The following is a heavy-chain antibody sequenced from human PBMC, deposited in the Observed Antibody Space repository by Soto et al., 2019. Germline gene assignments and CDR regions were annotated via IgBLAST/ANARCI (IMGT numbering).Heavy chain of an antibody. Sequence: GGSLRLSCAASGFTFSSYAMSWVRQAPGKGLEWVSAISGSGGSTYYADSVKGRFTISRDNSKNTLHLQMNSLRAEDTAVYYCARPPLGIAVAGTSFQHWGQGTLVTVSS. V-gene: IGHV3-23*01. J-gene: IGHJ1*01. CDR3: ARPPLGIAVAGTSFQH. CDR2: ISGSGGST. D-gene: IGHD6-19*01. CDR1: GFTFSSYA.